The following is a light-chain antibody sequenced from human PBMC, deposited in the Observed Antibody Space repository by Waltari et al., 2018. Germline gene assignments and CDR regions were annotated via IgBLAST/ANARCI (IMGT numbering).Light chain of an antibody. CDR3: VLYMGSGIWV. V-gene: IGLV8-61*01. Sequence: QPVVTQEPSFSVSPGGTVTLTCGLSSGSVSTSSYPRWYQQTPGQAPRTLIYSTNTRSSGVPDRFSGSILGNKAALTITGAQADDESDYYCVLYMGSGIWVFGGGTKLTVL. CDR2: STN. J-gene: IGLJ3*02. CDR1: SGSVSTSSY.